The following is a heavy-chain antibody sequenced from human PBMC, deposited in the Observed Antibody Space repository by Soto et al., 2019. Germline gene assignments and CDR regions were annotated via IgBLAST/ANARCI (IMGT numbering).Heavy chain of an antibody. V-gene: IGHV3-7*03. J-gene: IGHJ3*02. D-gene: IGHD6-13*01. CDR1: GFTLSAYC. CDR2: INRDGSKK. Sequence: EVQMEESGGDLVQPGGFLRLSCAAYGFTLSAYCITWVRQAPGKGLGRVANINRDGSKKSYLDSARGRFTISRDNVGNSLFLQKDRLRADDTALYSRARNVSPGSSSLYLDSFDIWGQGTMVTVSS. CDR3: ARNVSPGSSSLYLDSFDI.